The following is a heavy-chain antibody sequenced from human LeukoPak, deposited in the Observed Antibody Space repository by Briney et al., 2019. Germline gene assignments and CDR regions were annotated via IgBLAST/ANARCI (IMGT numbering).Heavy chain of an antibody. Sequence: GGSLRLYCAASGFTVSSYWMSWVRQAPGKGRKGVANIKQDGSEKYYVDSVKGRFTISRDNAKNSLYLQMNSLRAEDTAVYYCARDGSWYYFDYWGQGTLVTVSS. CDR1: GFTVSSYW. CDR3: ARDGSWYYFDY. D-gene: IGHD6-13*01. V-gene: IGHV3-7*01. CDR2: IKQDGSEK. J-gene: IGHJ4*02.